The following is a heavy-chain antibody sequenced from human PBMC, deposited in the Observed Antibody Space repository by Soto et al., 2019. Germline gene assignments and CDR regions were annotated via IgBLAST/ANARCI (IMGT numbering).Heavy chain of an antibody. D-gene: IGHD2-15*01. CDR3: ARDCSGGSCEPAMDV. CDR1: GFNVNSYT. J-gene: IGHJ6*02. CDR2: ISSSGYI. V-gene: IGHV3-21*01. Sequence: GGSLRPSCAAAGFNVNSYTINWVRQAPGNRLERLSSISSSGYIFSTDSVRGRFTISRDNAKNSVYLQINSLRAEDTAVYFCARDCSGGSCEPAMDVWGQGTTVTVSS.